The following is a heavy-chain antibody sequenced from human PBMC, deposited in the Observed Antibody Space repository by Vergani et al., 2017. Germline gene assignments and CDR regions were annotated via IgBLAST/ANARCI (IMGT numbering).Heavy chain of an antibody. CDR3: GRVADFYGLGSRLLDL. CDR2: KYHSGST. Sequence: QVRLQESGPGLVKPSETLSLTCSVSGGSMSGYYWSWIRQPPGKELEWIGYKYHSGSTNYNPSLETRVTISGDTSKNQFSLKLNSVTAADTAVYYCGRVADFYGLGSRLLDLWGQGSLVTVSS. D-gene: IGHD3-10*01. CDR1: GGSMSGYY. J-gene: IGHJ5*02. V-gene: IGHV4-59*01.